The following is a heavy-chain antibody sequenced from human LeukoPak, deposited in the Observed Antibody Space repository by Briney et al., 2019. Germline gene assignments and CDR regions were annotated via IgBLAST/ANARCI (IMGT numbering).Heavy chain of an antibody. CDR3: ARRRVRGGFDY. J-gene: IGHJ4*02. CDR1: GGSFSGYY. V-gene: IGHV4-34*01. D-gene: IGHD3-10*01. Sequence: SETLSLTCAVYGGSFSGYYWSWIRQPPGKGLEWIGEINHSGSANYNPSLKSRVTISVDTSKNQFSLKLSSVTAADTAVYYCARRRVRGGFDYWGQGTLVTVSS. CDR2: INHSGSA.